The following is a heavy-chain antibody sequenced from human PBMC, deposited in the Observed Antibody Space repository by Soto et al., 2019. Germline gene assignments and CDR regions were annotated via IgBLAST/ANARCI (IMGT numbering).Heavy chain of an antibody. CDR3: AREYGSSGWYYNYGMDV. CDR1: GYTFTSYG. D-gene: IGHD6-19*01. CDR2: ISAYNGNT. Sequence: ASVKVSCKASGYTFTSYGISWVRQAPGQGLEWMGWISAYNGNTNYAQKLQGRVTMTTDTSTSTAYMEPRSLRSYDTAVYYCAREYGSSGWYYNYGMDVWGQGTTVTVSS. J-gene: IGHJ6*02. V-gene: IGHV1-18*04.